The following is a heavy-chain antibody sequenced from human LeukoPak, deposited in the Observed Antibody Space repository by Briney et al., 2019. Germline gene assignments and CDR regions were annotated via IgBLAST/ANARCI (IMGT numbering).Heavy chain of an antibody. D-gene: IGHD3-3*01. CDR2: ISGSGGST. CDR3: AAELKVGDVYFDP. Sequence: PGGSLRLSCAASGFTFSSYAMSWVRQAPGKGLEWVSAISGSGGSTYYADSVKGRFTISRDNSKNTLYLQMNSLTSEDTATYYCAAELKVGDVYFDPWGQGTLVTVSS. J-gene: IGHJ5*02. V-gene: IGHV3-23*01. CDR1: GFTFSSYA.